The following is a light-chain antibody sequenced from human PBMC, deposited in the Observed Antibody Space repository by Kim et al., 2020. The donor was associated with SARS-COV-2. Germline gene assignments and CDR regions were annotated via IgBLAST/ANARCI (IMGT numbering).Light chain of an antibody. Sequence: AAVGASVTNTCRASQAIGYYLVWFQQKPRTGPKRLIYAASTLESGVPSRFSGSGSGTEFTLTISSLQPEDSATYFCLQHNVYPLTFGGGTKVDIK. CDR1: QAIGYY. CDR3: LQHNVYPLT. J-gene: IGKJ4*01. V-gene: IGKV1-17*03. CDR2: AAS.